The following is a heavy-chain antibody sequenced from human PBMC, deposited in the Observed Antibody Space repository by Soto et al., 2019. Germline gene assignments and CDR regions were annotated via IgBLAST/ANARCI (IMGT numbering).Heavy chain of an antibody. CDR2: ISSSGSPI. D-gene: IGHD2-2*02. CDR1: GFIFSSHE. CDR3: VRSWGVYCSSTRCYSPWLDP. J-gene: IGHJ5*02. Sequence: GGSLRLSCVASGFIFSSHEMNWVRQAPGKGLEWVSYISSSGSPIDYADSVRGRFTISRDNAKNSVILQMNSLRVEDTAVYYCVRSWGVYCSSTRCYSPWLDPWGQGTLVTVSS. V-gene: IGHV3-48*03.